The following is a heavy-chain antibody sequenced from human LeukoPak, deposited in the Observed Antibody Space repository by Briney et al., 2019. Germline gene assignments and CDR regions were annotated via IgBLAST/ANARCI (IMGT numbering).Heavy chain of an antibody. J-gene: IGHJ3*02. V-gene: IGHV4-39*01. CDR1: GGSISSSSYY. Sequence: SETLSLTCTVSGGSISSSSYYWGWIRQPPGKGLEWIGSIYYSGSTYYNPSLKSRVTISVNTSKNQFSLKLSSVTAPDTAVYYCARAVPDGQNDAFDIWGQGTMVTVSS. CDR2: IYYSGST. CDR3: ARAVPDGQNDAFDI. D-gene: IGHD1-14*01.